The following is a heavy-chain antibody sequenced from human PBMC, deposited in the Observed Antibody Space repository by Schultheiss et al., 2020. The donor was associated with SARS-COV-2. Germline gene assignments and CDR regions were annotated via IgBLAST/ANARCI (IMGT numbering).Heavy chain of an antibody. Sequence: SETLSLTCAVYGGSFSGYYWSWIRQPPGKGLEWIGEINHSGSTNYNPSLKSRVTISVDTSKNQFSLKLSSVTAADTAVYYCARHPSPYGSGSYWFDPWGQGTLVTVSS. CDR3: ARHPSPYGSGSYWFDP. CDR1: GGSFSGYY. J-gene: IGHJ5*02. D-gene: IGHD3-10*01. CDR2: INHSGST. V-gene: IGHV4-34*01.